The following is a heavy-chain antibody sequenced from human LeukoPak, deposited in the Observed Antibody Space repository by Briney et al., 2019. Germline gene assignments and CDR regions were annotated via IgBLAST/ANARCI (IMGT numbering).Heavy chain of an antibody. Sequence: GGSLRLSCAASGFTVSSNYMSWARQAQGKGLEWVASINHNGNVNYYVDSVKGRFTISRDNAKNSLYLQMSNLRAEDTAVYFCARGGGLDVWGQGATVTVSS. V-gene: IGHV3-7*03. CDR2: INHNGNVN. CDR3: ARGGGLDV. CDR1: GFTVSSNY. J-gene: IGHJ6*02. D-gene: IGHD3-16*01.